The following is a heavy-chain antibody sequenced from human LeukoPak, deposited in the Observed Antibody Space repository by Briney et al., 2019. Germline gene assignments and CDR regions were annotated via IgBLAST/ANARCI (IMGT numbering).Heavy chain of an antibody. V-gene: IGHV3-21*01. J-gene: IGHJ3*02. CDR3: ATGEGGSYYDSRGYYSDI. Sequence: GGSLRLSCAASGFTFSTYYMNWVRQAPGKGLEWVSFITGSSSYIYYTDSVKGRFTISRDNAKNSLFLQMNSLRDEDTAVYYCATGEGGSYYDSRGYYSDIWGQGTMVTVSS. D-gene: IGHD3-22*01. CDR1: GFTFSTYY. CDR2: ITGSSSYI.